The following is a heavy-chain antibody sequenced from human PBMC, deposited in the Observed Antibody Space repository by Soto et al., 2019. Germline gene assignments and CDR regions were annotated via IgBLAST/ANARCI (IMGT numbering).Heavy chain of an antibody. CDR1: GDSVSSNTAS. Sequence: SQTLSLTCVISGDSVSSNTASWNWIRQSPSGGLEWLGRTYFRSKWYNDYAVSVKSRIIINPDTSNNQFSLQLNSVTPEDTAVYFCAKGDNLGPKTGYAFDPWGQGIMVTVSS. V-gene: IGHV6-1*01. J-gene: IGHJ5*02. CDR2: TYFRSKWYN. CDR3: AKGDNLGPKTGYAFDP. D-gene: IGHD5-12*01.